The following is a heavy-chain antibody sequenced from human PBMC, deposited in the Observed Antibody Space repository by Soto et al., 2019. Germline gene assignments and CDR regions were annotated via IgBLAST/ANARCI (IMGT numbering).Heavy chain of an antibody. CDR3: ARGRYGDY. CDR1: GYAFTTYG. V-gene: IGHV1-18*01. D-gene: IGHD1-1*01. Sequence: QVHLVQSGAEVKKPGASVKVSCKGSGYAFTTYGITWVRQAPGQGLEWMGWISAHNGNTNHAQQLQGRVTVTRDTSTSTAYMELRSLRSDDTAGYYCARGRYGDYWGQGALVTVSS. CDR2: ISAHNGNT. J-gene: IGHJ4*02.